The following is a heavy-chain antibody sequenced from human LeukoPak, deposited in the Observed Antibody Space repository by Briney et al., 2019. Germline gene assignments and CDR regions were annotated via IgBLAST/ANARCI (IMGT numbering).Heavy chain of an antibody. V-gene: IGHV4-31*03. CDR3: ASLLYCSGGSCYGDYFDY. J-gene: IGHJ4*02. D-gene: IGHD2-15*01. Sequence: PSETLSLTCTVSGGSISSGGYSWSWIRQHPGKGLEWIGYIYYSGGTYYNPSLKSRVTISVDTSKNQFSLKLSSVTAADTAVYYCASLLYCSGGSCYGDYFDYWGQGTLVTVSS. CDR2: IYYSGGT. CDR1: GGSISSGGYS.